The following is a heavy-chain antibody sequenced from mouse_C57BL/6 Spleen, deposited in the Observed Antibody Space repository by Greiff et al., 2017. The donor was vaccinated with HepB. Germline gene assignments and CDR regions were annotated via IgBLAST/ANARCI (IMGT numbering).Heavy chain of an antibody. D-gene: IGHD3-2*01. CDR2: IYPGDGDT. CDR1: GYAFSSSW. V-gene: IGHV1-82*01. J-gene: IGHJ4*01. CDR3: ARATAYYYAMDY. Sequence: VQLQQSGPELVKPGASVKISCKASGYAFSSSWMNWVKQRPGKGLEWIGRIYPGDGDTNYNGKFKGKATLTADKYSSTAYMQLSSLTSEDSAVYFCARATAYYYAMDYWGQGTSVTVSS.